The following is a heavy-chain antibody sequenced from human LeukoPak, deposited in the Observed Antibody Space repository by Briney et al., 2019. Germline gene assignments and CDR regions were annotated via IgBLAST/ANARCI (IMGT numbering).Heavy chain of an antibody. CDR1: GGSISSYY. CDR2: ISYSGST. J-gene: IGHJ4*02. D-gene: IGHD6-19*01. V-gene: IGHV4-59*08. Sequence: SETLSLTCTVSGGSISSYYWSWIRQPPGKGLEWIGYISYSGSTNYSPSLKSRVTISVDTSKNQFSLRLSSVTAADTAVYYCARQGWSSGLDYWGQGTLVTVSS. CDR3: ARQGWSSGLDY.